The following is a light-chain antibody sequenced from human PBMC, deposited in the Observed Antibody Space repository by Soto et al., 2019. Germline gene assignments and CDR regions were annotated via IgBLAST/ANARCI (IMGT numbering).Light chain of an antibody. V-gene: IGKV3-20*01. J-gene: IGKJ1*01. CDR2: GAS. CDR3: QQYGSSGT. Sequence: IVLTQSPNTLSLSPGERATLSCMASQSVSNNYLAWYQQKPGQAPRLLIYGASNRATGIPDRFSGSGSGTDFTLTISRLEPEDFAVYYCQQYGSSGTFGQGTKVDIK. CDR1: QSVSNNY.